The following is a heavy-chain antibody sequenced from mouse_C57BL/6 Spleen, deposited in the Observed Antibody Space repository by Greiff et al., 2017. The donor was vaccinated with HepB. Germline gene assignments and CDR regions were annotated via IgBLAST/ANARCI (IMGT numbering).Heavy chain of an antibody. CDR1: GYSFTGYY. J-gene: IGHJ1*03. Sequence: EVQLQQSGPELVKPGASVKISCKASGYSFTGYYMHWVKQSSEKSLEWIGEINPSTGGTSYNQKFKGKATLTVDKSSSTAYMQLKSLTSEDSAVYYCARYYGIPYWYFDVWGTGTTVTVSS. CDR2: INPSTGGT. D-gene: IGHD1-1*01. CDR3: ARYYGIPYWYFDV. V-gene: IGHV1-43*01.